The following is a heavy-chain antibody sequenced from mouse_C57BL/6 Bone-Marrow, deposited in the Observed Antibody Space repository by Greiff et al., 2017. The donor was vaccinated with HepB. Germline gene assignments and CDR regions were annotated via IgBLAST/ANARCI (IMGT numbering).Heavy chain of an antibody. Sequence: EVKLQESGPVLVKPGASVKMSCKASGYTFTDYYMNWVKQSHGKSLEWIGVINPYNGGTSYNQKFKGKATLTVDKSSSTAYMELNSLTSEDSAVYYSARKGTGTFYWYFDVWGTGTTVTVSS. D-gene: IGHD4-1*01. CDR2: INPYNGGT. V-gene: IGHV1-19*01. CDR3: ARKGTGTFYWYFDV. J-gene: IGHJ1*03. CDR1: GYTFTDYY.